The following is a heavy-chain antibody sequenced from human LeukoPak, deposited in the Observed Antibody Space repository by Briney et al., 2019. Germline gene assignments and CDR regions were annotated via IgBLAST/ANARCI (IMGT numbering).Heavy chain of an antibody. Sequence: PGGSLRLSCAASGFTFSSYAMSWVRQAPGKGLEWVANIKQDGSEKYYVDSVKGRFTISRDNAKNSLYLQMNSLRAEDTAVYYCARDQSSGPGGYYYYMDVWGKGTPVTVSS. V-gene: IGHV3-7*01. CDR3: ARDQSSGPGGYYYYMDV. CDR2: IKQDGSEK. D-gene: IGHD6-19*01. CDR1: GFTFSSYA. J-gene: IGHJ6*03.